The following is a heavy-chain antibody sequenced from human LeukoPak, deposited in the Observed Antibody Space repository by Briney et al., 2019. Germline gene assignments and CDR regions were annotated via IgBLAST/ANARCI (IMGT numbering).Heavy chain of an antibody. D-gene: IGHD3-16*01. J-gene: IGHJ4*02. CDR1: GGSISSYY. CDR2: IYYSGST. V-gene: IGHV4-59*01. Sequence: SETLSLTCTVSGGSISSYYWSWIRQPPGKGLEWIGYIYYSGSTNYNPSLKSRVTISVDTSKNQFSLKLSSVTAADTAVYYCARGGGGDYVDYWGQGTLVTASS. CDR3: ARGGGGDYVDY.